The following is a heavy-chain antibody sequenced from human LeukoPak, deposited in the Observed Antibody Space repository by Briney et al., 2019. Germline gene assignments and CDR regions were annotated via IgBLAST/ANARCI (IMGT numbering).Heavy chain of an antibody. J-gene: IGHJ4*02. V-gene: IGHV3-33*06. D-gene: IGHD6-13*01. CDR3: AEDMYSSGWYYFDY. Sequence: PGRSLRLSCAASGFTFSSYGMHWVRQAPGKGLEWGAVIWYDGSNKYYADSVKGRFTISRDNSKNTLYLQMNSLRAEDTAVYYCAEDMYSSGWYYFDYWGQGTLVTVSS. CDR1: GFTFSSYG. CDR2: IWYDGSNK.